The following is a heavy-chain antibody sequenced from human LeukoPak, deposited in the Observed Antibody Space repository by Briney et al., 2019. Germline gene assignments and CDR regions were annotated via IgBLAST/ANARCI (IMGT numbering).Heavy chain of an antibody. V-gene: IGHV1-69*04. CDR2: IIPILGIA. D-gene: IGHD2-2*02. Sequence: SVKVSCKASGGTFSSYAISWVRQAPGQGLEWMGRIIPILGIANYAQKFQGRGTITADKSTSTAYMELSSLRSEDTAVYYCAKTPLDIVVVPAAIDYYYYGMDVWGQGTTVTVSS. CDR1: GGTFSSYA. J-gene: IGHJ6*02. CDR3: AKTPLDIVVVPAAIDYYYYGMDV.